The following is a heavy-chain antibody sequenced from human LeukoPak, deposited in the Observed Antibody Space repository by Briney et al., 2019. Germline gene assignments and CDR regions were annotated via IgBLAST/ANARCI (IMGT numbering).Heavy chain of an antibody. CDR3: ASGPSSGWYY. D-gene: IGHD6-19*01. CDR1: GFTFSNYG. Sequence: PGRSLRLSCAASGFTFSNYGIHWVRQAPGKGLEWVAVISYDATNKYYRDSVKGRFTISRDNSKNTLYLQMNSLRAEDTAVYYCASGPSSGWYYWGQGTLVTVSS. V-gene: IGHV3-30*03. CDR2: ISYDATNK. J-gene: IGHJ4*02.